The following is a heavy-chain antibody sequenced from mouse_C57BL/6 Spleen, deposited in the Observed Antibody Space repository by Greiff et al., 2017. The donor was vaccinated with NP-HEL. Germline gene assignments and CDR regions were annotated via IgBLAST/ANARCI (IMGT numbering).Heavy chain of an antibody. CDR3: ARTNYDYDGWYFDV. CDR1: GFTFSDYG. CDR2: ISSGSSTI. V-gene: IGHV5-17*01. J-gene: IGHJ1*03. Sequence: EVQRVESGGGLVKPGGSLKLSCAASGFTFSDYGMHWVRQAPEKGLEWVAYISSGSSTIYYADTVKGRFTISRDNAKNTLFLQMTSLRSEDTAMYYCARTNYDYDGWYFDVWGTGTTVTVSS. D-gene: IGHD2-4*01.